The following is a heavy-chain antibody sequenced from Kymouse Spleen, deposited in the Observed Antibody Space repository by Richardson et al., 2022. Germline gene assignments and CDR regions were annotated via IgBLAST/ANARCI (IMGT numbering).Heavy chain of an antibody. J-gene: IGHJ6*02. Sequence: QVQLQQWGAGLLKPSETLSLTCAVYGGSFSGYYWSWIRQPPGKGLEWIGEINHSGSTNYNPSLKSRVTISVDTSKNQFSLKLSSVTAADTAVYYCARGRITIFGVAHYYGMDVWGQGTTVTVSS. D-gene: IGHD3-3*01. CDR3: ARGRITIFGVAHYYGMDV. CDR1: GGSFSGYY. CDR2: INHSGST. V-gene: IGHV4-34*01.